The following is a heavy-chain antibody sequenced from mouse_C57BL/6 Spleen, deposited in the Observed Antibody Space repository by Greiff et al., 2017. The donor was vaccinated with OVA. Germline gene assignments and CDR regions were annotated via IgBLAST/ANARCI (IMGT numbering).Heavy chain of an antibody. D-gene: IGHD4-1*01. Sequence: QVQLQQPGAELVMPGASVKLSCKASGYTFTSYWMHWVKQRPGQGLEWIGEIDPSDSYTNYNQKFKGKSTLTVDKSSSTAYMQLSSLTSEDSAVYYCARRGNWAMDYWGQGTSVTVSS. CDR2: IDPSDSYT. CDR1: GYTFTSYW. J-gene: IGHJ4*01. V-gene: IGHV1-69*01. CDR3: ARRGNWAMDY.